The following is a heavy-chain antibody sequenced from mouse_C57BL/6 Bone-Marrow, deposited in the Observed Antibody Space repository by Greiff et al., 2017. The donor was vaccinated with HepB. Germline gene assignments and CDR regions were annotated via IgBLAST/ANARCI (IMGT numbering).Heavy chain of an antibody. CDR3: AKLYAMDY. Sequence: DVKLVESGGGLVKPGGSLKLSCAASGFTFSDYGMHWVRQAPEKGLEWVAYISSGSSTIYYADTVKGRFTISRDNAKNTLFLQMTSLRSEDTAMYYCAKLYAMDYWGQGTSVTVSS. J-gene: IGHJ4*01. CDR2: ISSGSSTI. V-gene: IGHV5-17*01. CDR1: GFTFSDYG.